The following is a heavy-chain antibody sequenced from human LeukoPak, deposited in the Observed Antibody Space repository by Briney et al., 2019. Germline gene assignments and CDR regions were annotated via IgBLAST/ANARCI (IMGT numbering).Heavy chain of an antibody. CDR1: GGSINSYN. V-gene: IGHV4-59*08. Sequence: SETLSLTCTVSGGSINSYNWNWIRQPPEKGLEWMGYISYNGSPDYNPSFKSRVTMSVDTSQGQFSLRLSSVTAADTAVYYCARFRGTSSWHQEVFDYWGQGAPVTVSS. J-gene: IGHJ4*02. CDR3: ARFRGTSSWHQEVFDY. D-gene: IGHD2-15*01. CDR2: ISYNGSP.